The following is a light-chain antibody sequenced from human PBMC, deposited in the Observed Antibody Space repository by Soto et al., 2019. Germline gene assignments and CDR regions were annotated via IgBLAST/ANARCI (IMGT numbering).Light chain of an antibody. Sequence: DIQLTQSPSFMSASVGDRVTITCRARQGISNYLAWYQRKPGKAPKHLIYTASTLQSGVPSRFSGSGSGTEFTLTVSSLQPEDFATYYCQQLNSYPLTFGGGTKVEIK. CDR3: QQLNSYPLT. V-gene: IGKV1-9*01. CDR2: TAS. CDR1: QGISNY. J-gene: IGKJ4*01.